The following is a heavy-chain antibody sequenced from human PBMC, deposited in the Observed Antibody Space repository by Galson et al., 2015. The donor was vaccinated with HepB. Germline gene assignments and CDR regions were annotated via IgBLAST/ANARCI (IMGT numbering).Heavy chain of an antibody. D-gene: IGHD1-1*01. Sequence: SVKVSCKASGYTFTGYYMHWVRQAPGQGLEWMGWINPNSGGTNYAQKFQGRVTTTRDTSISTAYMELSRPRSDDTAVYYCATGTTGTTVGYYYYYGMDVWGQGTTVTVSS. CDR3: ATGTTGTTVGYYYYYGMDV. CDR2: INPNSGGT. V-gene: IGHV1-2*02. CDR1: GYTFTGYY. J-gene: IGHJ6*02.